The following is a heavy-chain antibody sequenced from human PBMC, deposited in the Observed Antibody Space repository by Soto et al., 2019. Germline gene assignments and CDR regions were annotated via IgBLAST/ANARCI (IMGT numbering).Heavy chain of an antibody. D-gene: IGHD2-8*01. CDR2: INTNGVNT. CDR1: GFTFSGYS. CDR3: ARDNVYAFDH. V-gene: IGHV3-64*01. J-gene: IGHJ4*02. Sequence: PGGSLRLSCAASGFTFSGYSMFRVRQAPGKGLEYVSAINTNGVNTFYAKSVKGRFTISRDNSKNTMYLQMGSLRAEDMAVYYCARDNVYAFDHWGQGILVTVSS.